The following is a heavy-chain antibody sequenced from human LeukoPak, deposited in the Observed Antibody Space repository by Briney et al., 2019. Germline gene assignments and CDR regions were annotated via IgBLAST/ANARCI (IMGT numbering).Heavy chain of an antibody. CDR1: GGTFSSYT. Sequence: SVKVSCKASGGTFSSYTISWVRQAPGQGLEWMGRIIPILGIANYAQKFQGRVTITADKSTSTAYMELSSLRSEDTAVYYCARGDHGDYYFDYWGQGTLVTVSS. J-gene: IGHJ4*02. V-gene: IGHV1-69*02. CDR2: IIPILGIA. CDR3: ARGDHGDYYFDY. D-gene: IGHD4-17*01.